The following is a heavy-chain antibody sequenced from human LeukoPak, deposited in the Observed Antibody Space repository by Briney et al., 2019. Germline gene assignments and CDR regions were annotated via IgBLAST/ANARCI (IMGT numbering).Heavy chain of an antibody. J-gene: IGHJ5*02. CDR3: AKGGTRSWFIENWFDP. D-gene: IGHD6-13*01. Sequence: AGGSLRLSCAASGFTFSSYSMNWVRQAPGKGLEWVSSISSSSSYIYYADSVKGRFTISRDNAKNSLYLQMNSLRAEDTALYYCAKGGTRSWFIENWFDPWGQGTLVTVSS. CDR2: ISSSSSYI. CDR1: GFTFSSYS. V-gene: IGHV3-21*04.